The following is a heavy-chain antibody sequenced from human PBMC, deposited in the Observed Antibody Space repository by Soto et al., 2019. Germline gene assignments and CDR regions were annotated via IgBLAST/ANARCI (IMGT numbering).Heavy chain of an antibody. V-gene: IGHV3-11*05. CDR2: VSSTSSYT. D-gene: IGHD1-26*01. CDR1: GFTFSDYY. J-gene: IGHJ6*02. Sequence: QVLLVESGGGLVKPGGSLRLSCAASGFTFSDYYMTWIRQAPGKGLEWVSHVSSTSSYTNYADSVKGRFTISRDNTKNSLYLQMNSLRAEDTAVYYCARYSGSPFQVDYYYGIDVWGQGTTVTVSS. CDR3: ARYSGSPFQVDYYYGIDV.